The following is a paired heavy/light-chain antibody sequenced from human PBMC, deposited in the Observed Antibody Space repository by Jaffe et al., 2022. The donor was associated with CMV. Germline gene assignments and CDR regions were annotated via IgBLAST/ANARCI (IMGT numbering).Light chain of an antibody. CDR1: SSNIGSNT. CDR3: AAWDDSLNVWV. Sequence: QSVLTQPPSASGTPGQRVTISCSGSSSNIGSNTVNWYQQLPGTAPKLLIYSNNQRPSGVPDRFSGSKSGTSASLAISGLQSEDEADYYCAAWDDSLNVWVFGGGTKLTVL. CDR2: SNN. V-gene: IGLV1-44*01. J-gene: IGLJ3*02.
Heavy chain of an antibody. CDR1: GFTFSNAW. D-gene: IGHD3-9*01. Sequence: EVQLVESGGGLVKPGGSLRLSCAASGFTFSNAWMSWVRQAPGKGLEWVGRIKSKTDGGTTDYAAPVKGRFTISRDDSKNTLYLQMNSLKTEDTAVYYCTTVGYYDILTGGYSGYDWGGSYDYWGQGTLVTVSS. J-gene: IGHJ4*02. CDR2: IKSKTDGGTT. CDR3: TTVGYYDILTGGYSGYDWGGSYDY. V-gene: IGHV3-15*01.